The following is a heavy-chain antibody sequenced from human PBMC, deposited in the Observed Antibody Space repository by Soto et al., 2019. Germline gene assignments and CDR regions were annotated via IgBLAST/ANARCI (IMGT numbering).Heavy chain of an antibody. CDR1: GFTFSSYG. D-gene: IGHD2-15*01. CDR2: ISYDGSNK. V-gene: IGHV3-30*18. Sequence: QAQLVESGGGVVQPGRSQSLSCAASGFTFSSYGMHWVRQAPGKGLEWVAVISYDGSNKYYADSVKGRFTISRDNSKNTLYLQMNSLRAEDTAVYYCAKETYSGPLDYWGQGTLVTVSS. CDR3: AKETYSGPLDY. J-gene: IGHJ4*02.